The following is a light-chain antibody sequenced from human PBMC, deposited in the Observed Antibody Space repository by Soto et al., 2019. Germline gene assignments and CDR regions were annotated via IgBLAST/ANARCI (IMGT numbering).Light chain of an antibody. Sequence: DIQMTQSPSTLSASVGDRVTITCRASQSISSWLAWYQQKPGKAPKLLIYDASSLESGVPSRFSGSGSGTEFXLTISSLQPXXFATYYCQQYNSYSLLTFGGGTKVEIK. CDR2: DAS. J-gene: IGKJ4*01. CDR3: QQYNSYSLLT. V-gene: IGKV1-5*01. CDR1: QSISSW.